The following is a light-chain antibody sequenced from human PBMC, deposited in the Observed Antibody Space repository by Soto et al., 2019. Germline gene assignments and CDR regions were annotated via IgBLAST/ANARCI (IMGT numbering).Light chain of an antibody. CDR3: GTWDSRLRVVV. Sequence: QSVLTQPPSVSAAPRRKVTISCSGSSSNIGNNYVSWYHRVPGTAPELLIYDNNERPSGIPDRFSGSKSGTSATLDITGLQTGDEGDYYCGTWDSRLRVVVFGGGTKLTVL. CDR2: DNN. J-gene: IGLJ2*01. V-gene: IGLV1-51*01. CDR1: SSNIGNNY.